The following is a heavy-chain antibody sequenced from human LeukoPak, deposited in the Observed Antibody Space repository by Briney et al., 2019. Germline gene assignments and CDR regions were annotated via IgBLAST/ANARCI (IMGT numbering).Heavy chain of an antibody. J-gene: IGHJ6*02. Sequence: PGGSLRLSCAASGFTFSSYWMSWVRQAPGKGLEWVANIKQDGSEKYYVDSVKGRFTISRDNAKNSLYLQMNSLRAEDTAVYYCARDGWSYYEIYWYYYGMDVWGQGTTVTVSS. CDR3: ARDGWSYYEIYWYYYGMDV. CDR1: GFTFSSYW. CDR2: IKQDGSEK. D-gene: IGHD1-26*01. V-gene: IGHV3-7*01.